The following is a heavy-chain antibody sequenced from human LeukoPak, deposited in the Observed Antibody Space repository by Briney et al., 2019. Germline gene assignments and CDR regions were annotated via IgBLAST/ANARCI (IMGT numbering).Heavy chain of an antibody. Sequence: GGSLRLSCAASGFTFNNYWMHWVRQAPGMGLVWVSSIRFDGGDTAYADSAKGRFTISRDNAKNTMFLQMNNLRAEDTAVYYCAEEIDGFDVWGQGTLVTVSS. J-gene: IGHJ3*01. CDR1: GFTFNNYW. CDR3: AEEIDGFDV. V-gene: IGHV3-74*01. CDR2: IRFDGGDT.